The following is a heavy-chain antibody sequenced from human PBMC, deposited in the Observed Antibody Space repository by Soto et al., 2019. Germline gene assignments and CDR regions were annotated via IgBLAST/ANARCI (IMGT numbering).Heavy chain of an antibody. CDR1: GFTFSSYW. CDR2: IKQDGSET. D-gene: IGHD6-25*01. Sequence: EVQLVESGGGLVQPGESLRLSCAGSGFTFSSYWMSWVRQAPGKGLEWVANIKQDGSETDYVDSVKGRFTISRDNAKNSLYLQLNSRRAEYTAVYYCAACARSGWFDYWGQGTLVTVSS. CDR3: AACARSGWFDY. J-gene: IGHJ4*02. V-gene: IGHV3-7*05.